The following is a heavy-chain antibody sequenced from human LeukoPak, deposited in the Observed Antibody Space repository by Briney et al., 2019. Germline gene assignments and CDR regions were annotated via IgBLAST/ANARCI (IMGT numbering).Heavy chain of an antibody. CDR3: AKDCSSTSCFYYYYGMDV. CDR2: ISGSGGST. D-gene: IGHD2-2*01. V-gene: IGHV3-23*01. J-gene: IGHJ6*02. CDR1: GFTFSSYA. Sequence: PGGSLRLSCAASGFTFSSYAMSWVRQAPGKGLEWVSAISGSGGSTYYADSVKGRFTISRDNPKNTLYLQMNSLRAEDTAVYYCAKDCSSTSCFYYYYGMDVWGQGTTVTVSS.